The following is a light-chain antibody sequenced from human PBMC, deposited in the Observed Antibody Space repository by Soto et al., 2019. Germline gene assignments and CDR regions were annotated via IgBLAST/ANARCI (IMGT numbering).Light chain of an antibody. CDR1: QSIRRW. CDR2: DAS. V-gene: IGKV1-5*01. CDR3: QQYNSYSPAT. J-gene: IGKJ1*01. Sequence: DIPMTQSPSMLSASVGDRVTIACRASQSIRRWLAWYQQKPGKAPKLLIFDASTLGSGVPSRFSGRGSETEFTLTISSLQPDDFATYYCQQYNSYSPATFGQGTKVEI.